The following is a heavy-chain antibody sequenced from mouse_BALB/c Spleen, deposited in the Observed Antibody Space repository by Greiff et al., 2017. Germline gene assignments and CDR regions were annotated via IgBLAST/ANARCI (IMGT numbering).Heavy chain of an antibody. CDR3: ARDLITTATHSSWFAY. V-gene: IGHV2-9*02. D-gene: IGHD1-2*01. J-gene: IGHJ3*01. CDR2: IWAGGST. Sequence: VQLVESGPGLVAPSQSLSITCTVSGFSLTSYGVHWVRQPPGKGLEWLGVIWAGGSTNYNSALMSRLSISKDNSKSQVFLKMNSLQTDDTAMYYCARDLITTATHSSWFAYWGQGTLVTVSA. CDR1: GFSLTSYG.